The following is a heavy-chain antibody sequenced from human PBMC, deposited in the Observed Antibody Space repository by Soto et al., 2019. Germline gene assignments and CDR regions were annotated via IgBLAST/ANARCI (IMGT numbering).Heavy chain of an antibody. Sequence: PGESLKISCKGSGYSFTSYWISWVRQMPGKGLEWMGRIDPSDSCTNYSPSFQGHVTISADKSISTAYLQWSSLKASDTAMYYCARQLQYSSGWYGGYYYGMDVWGQGTTVTVSS. D-gene: IGHD6-19*01. CDR1: GYSFTSYW. CDR3: ARQLQYSSGWYGGYYYGMDV. CDR2: IDPSDSCT. V-gene: IGHV5-10-1*01. J-gene: IGHJ6*02.